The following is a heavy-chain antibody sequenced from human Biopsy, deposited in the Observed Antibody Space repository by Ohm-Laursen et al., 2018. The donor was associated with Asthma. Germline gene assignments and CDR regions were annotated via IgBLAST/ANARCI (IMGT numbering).Heavy chain of an antibody. Sequence: TQTLTLTGSFSGFSLSSSGANVNWIRQPPGKALEWLARIDWVEDKFYSTSLRTRLTISKGSSEDQVVLTMTNMGPVDTATYYCTRHNDYWGPGILVTVSS. J-gene: IGHJ4*02. CDR3: TRHNDY. CDR1: GFSLSSSGAN. D-gene: IGHD1-14*01. CDR2: IDWVEDK. V-gene: IGHV2-70*04.